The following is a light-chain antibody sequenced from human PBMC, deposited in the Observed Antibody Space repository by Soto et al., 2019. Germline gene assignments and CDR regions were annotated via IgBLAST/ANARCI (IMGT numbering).Light chain of an antibody. J-gene: IGKJ4*01. CDR2: GAS. CDR1: ESVSNTY. V-gene: IGKV3-20*01. CDR3: QQYGSSPPLT. Sequence: EIVLTQSPGTLSLSPGERATLSCRASESVSNTYLAWYQQKPGQAPRLLIYGASSRGPGIPDRFSGSGSGTDFTLTISRLEPEDFAVYYCQQYGSSPPLTFGGGTKVDIK.